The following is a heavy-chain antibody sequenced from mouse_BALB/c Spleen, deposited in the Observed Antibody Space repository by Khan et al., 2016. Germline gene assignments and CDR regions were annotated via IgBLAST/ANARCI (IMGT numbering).Heavy chain of an antibody. CDR3: SRRPLDY. J-gene: IGHJ2*01. Sequence: EVKLEVSGGGLVQPGGSMKLSCAASGFTFSDAWMDWVRQSPAKGLEWVAEIRSRGNNHATYYAESVKGRFTISRDDSKSSVYLQMNKLTGEDTGIYYCSRRPLDYWGQGTTLTVSS. V-gene: IGHV6-6*01. CDR1: GFTFSDAW. CDR2: IRSRGNNHAT.